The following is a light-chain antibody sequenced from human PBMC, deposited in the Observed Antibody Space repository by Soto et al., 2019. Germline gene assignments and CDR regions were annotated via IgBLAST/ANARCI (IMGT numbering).Light chain of an antibody. CDR1: SSDVGSYNY. CDR3: SSYTTTSTYV. Sequence: QSALTQPASVSGSPGQSITISCTGTSSDVGSYNYVSWYQQHPGKAPNLMIYEVSHRPSGVSNRFSGSKSGNTASLTISGLQADDEADYYRSSYTTTSTYVFGTGTKLTVL. J-gene: IGLJ1*01. V-gene: IGLV2-14*01. CDR2: EVS.